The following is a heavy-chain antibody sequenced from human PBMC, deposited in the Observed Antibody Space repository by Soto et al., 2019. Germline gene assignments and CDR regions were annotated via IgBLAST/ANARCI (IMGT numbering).Heavy chain of an antibody. CDR3: AIQRRGYSYGSLY. CDR1: GGSISSSSYY. V-gene: IGHV4-39*01. Sequence: PSETLSLTCTVSGGSISSSSYYWGWIRQPPGKGLEWIGSIYYSGSTYYNPSLKSRVTISVDTSKNQFSLKLSSVTAADTAVYYCAIQRRGYSYGSLYWGQGTLVTVSS. CDR2: IYYSGST. J-gene: IGHJ4*02. D-gene: IGHD5-18*01.